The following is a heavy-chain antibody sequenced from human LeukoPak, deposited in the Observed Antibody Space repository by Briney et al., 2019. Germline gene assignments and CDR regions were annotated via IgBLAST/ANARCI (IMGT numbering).Heavy chain of an antibody. CDR1: GCSFTSYW. CDR2: IYPGDSDT. Sequence: GESLKISCKGSGCSFTSYWIGWVRQMPGKGLEWMGIIYPGDSDTRYSPSFQGQVTISADRSIRTAYLQWSSLKASDTAMYYCARQDCGGDCYNTAFDYWGQGTLVTVSS. D-gene: IGHD2-21*02. CDR3: ARQDCGGDCYNTAFDY. J-gene: IGHJ4*02. V-gene: IGHV5-51*01.